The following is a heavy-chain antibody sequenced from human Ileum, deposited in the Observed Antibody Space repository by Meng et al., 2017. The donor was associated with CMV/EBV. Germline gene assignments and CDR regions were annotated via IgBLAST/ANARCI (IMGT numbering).Heavy chain of an antibody. CDR2: INPNTGDT. CDR3: ARGPSNGDFDY. D-gene: IGHD4-17*01. J-gene: IGHJ4*02. V-gene: IGHV1-2*02. Sequence: QVQLVQAGAEVKKPGASVKVSCKASGYTFVGYYIPWIRQAPGQGFEWMGWINPNTGDTDYAQKFRDRVTMTRDTSISTVFMDLNWLKSDDTAVYYCARGPSNGDFDYWGQGTLVTVSS. CDR1: GYTFVGYY.